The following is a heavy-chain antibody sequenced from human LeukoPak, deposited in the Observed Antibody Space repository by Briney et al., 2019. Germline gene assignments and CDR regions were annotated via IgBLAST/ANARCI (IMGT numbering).Heavy chain of an antibody. Sequence: SETLSLTCTVSGGSISSYYWSWLRQPPGKGLEWIGYIYYSGSTNYNPSLKSRVTISVDTSKNQLSLKLSSVTAADTAVYYCASAERIAAAGFGYWGQGTLVTVSS. V-gene: IGHV4-59*08. CDR1: GGSISSYY. CDR3: ASAERIAAAGFGY. D-gene: IGHD6-13*01. CDR2: IYYSGST. J-gene: IGHJ4*02.